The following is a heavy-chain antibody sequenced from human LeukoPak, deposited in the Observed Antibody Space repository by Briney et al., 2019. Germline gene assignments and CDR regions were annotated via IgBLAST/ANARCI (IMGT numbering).Heavy chain of an antibody. J-gene: IGHJ4*02. CDR3: AKDPKASLANYYFDY. CDR2: ISWNSGSI. CDR1: GFTFDDYA. Sequence: PGRSLRLSCAASGFTFDDYAMHWVRQAPGKGLEWVSGISWNSGSIGYADSAKGRFTISRDNAKNSLYLQMNSLRAEDTALYYCAKDPKASLANYYFDYWGQGTLVTVSS. V-gene: IGHV3-9*01. D-gene: IGHD3-16*02.